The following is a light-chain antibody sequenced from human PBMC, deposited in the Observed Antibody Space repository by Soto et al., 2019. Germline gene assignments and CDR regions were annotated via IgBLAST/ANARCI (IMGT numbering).Light chain of an antibody. Sequence: IVLTQSPATLSLSPGDRATLSCRASPTVSSYLAWYQQKPGQAPRLLIYDASSRATGIPARFSGSGSGTDFTLTITSLEPEDFAVYYCQQRSDWPSTFGGGTKVEIK. CDR3: QQRSDWPST. V-gene: IGKV3-11*01. CDR2: DAS. J-gene: IGKJ4*01. CDR1: PTVSSY.